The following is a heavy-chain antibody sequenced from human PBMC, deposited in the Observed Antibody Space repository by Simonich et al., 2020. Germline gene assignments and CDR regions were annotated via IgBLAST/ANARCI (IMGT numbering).Heavy chain of an antibody. CDR3: ARVPPTSGSYYYYYYYMDV. Sequence: QVQLVQSGAEVKKPGASVKVSCKASGYTFTGYYMHWVRQAPGQGLEWMGWINPNSGGTNYAQKFQGRVTMTRDTSISTAYMELSRLRSDDTAVYYCARVPPTSGSYYYYYYYMDVWGKGTTVTVSS. V-gene: IGHV1-2*02. D-gene: IGHD1-26*01. J-gene: IGHJ6*03. CDR2: INPNSGGT. CDR1: GYTFTGYY.